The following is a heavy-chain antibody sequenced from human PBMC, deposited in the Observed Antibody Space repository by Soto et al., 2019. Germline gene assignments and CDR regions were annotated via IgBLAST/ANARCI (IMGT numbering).Heavy chain of an antibody. Sequence: GGSLRLSCAASGFTFSSYGMHWVRQAPGKGLEWVAVISYDGSNKYYADSVKGRFTISRDNSKNTLYLQMNSLRAEDTAVYYCAKGDGYNSVLDYWGQGTRVTV. CDR2: ISYDGSNK. J-gene: IGHJ4*02. CDR1: GFTFSSYG. D-gene: IGHD5-12*01. V-gene: IGHV3-30*18. CDR3: AKGDGYNSVLDY.